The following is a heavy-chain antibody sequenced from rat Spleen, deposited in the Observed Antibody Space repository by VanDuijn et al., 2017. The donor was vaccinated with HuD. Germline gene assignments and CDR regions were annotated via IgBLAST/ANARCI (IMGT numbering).Heavy chain of an antibody. D-gene: IGHD4-3*01. CDR2: ISTGGGNT. V-gene: IGHV5-25*01. CDR1: GFTFSSFA. CDR3: ARLGGLRNWFAY. Sequence: EVQLAESGGGLVQPGRSLKLSCAASGFTFSSFAMAWVRQAPTKGLEWVASISTGGGNTYYRDSVKGRFTISRDDEESTLYLQMDSLRSEDTATYFCARLGGLRNWFAYWGQGTLVTVSS. J-gene: IGHJ3*01.